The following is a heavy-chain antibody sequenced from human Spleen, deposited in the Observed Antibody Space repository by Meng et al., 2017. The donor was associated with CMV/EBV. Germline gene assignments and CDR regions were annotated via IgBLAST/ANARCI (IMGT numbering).Heavy chain of an antibody. D-gene: IGHD3/OR15-3a*01. V-gene: IGHV3-21*01. Sequence: SGFSFSRYSMSWVRQAPGKGLEWVSSIDTGSRYIYYADSLQGRFTIFRDNAKASLYLQMNSLRAEDTAVYYCARDGTGNYRNWFDPWGQGTLVTVSS. CDR1: GFSFSRYS. CDR3: ARDGTGNYRNWFDP. J-gene: IGHJ5*02. CDR2: IDTGSRYI.